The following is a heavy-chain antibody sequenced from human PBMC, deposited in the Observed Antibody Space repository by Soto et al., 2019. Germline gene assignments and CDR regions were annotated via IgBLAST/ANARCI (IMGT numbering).Heavy chain of an antibody. CDR1: GGSFSGYY. J-gene: IGHJ4*02. V-gene: IGHV4-34*01. CDR3: ARGGSRIVVVTYWHYFDY. Sequence: QVQLQQWGAGLLKPSETLSLTCAVYGGSFSGYYWSWIRQPPGKGLEWIGEINHSGSTNYNPSLKSRVTISVDTSKNQFSLKLSSVTAEDTAVYYCARGGSRIVVVTYWHYFDYWGQGTMVTVSS. D-gene: IGHD3-22*01. CDR2: INHSGST.